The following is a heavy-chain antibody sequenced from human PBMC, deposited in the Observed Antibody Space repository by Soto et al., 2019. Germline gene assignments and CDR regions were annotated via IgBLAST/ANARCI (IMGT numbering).Heavy chain of an antibody. J-gene: IGHJ4*02. CDR1: GFTFDDYA. CDR3: AKDMEYTGNDFSYYFDY. D-gene: IGHD5-12*01. Sequence: GGSLRLSCAASGFTFDDYAMHWVRQGPGKGLEWVSGISWNSGRIGYVDSVKGRFTISRDNAKNSLYLQMNSLRAEDTALYYCAKDMEYTGNDFSYYFDYWGQGTLVTVSS. CDR2: ISWNSGRI. V-gene: IGHV3-9*01.